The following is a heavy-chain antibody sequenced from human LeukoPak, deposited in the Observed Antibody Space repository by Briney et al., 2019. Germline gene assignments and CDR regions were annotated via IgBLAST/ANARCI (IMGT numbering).Heavy chain of an antibody. CDR2: ISGSGGTT. CDR1: GFTFSSYA. V-gene: IGHV3-23*01. CDR3: AKERTSNTTGRQLDC. J-gene: IGHJ4*02. Sequence: GGSLRLSCAASGFTFSSYAMTWVRQAPGKGLQWVSAISGSGGTTYFADSVKGRLTISRDNSKNTLYLQMNSLRAEDTALYYCAKERTSNTTGRQLDCWGQGTLVTVSS. D-gene: IGHD2-2*01.